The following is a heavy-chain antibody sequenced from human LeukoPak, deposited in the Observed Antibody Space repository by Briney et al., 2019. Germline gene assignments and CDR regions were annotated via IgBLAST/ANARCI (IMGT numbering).Heavy chain of an antibody. D-gene: IGHD6-6*01. Sequence: SGPTLVKPTQTLTLTCTFSGFSLTTSGVGVGWFRQSPGEAPEWLAIIYWNDDKQYNPSLKSRLTITKDTSKNQVVLTMTNMDPVDTATYYCAYRKEAPRRGGWFDPWGQGTLVTVSS. CDR3: AYRKEAPRRGGWFDP. CDR2: IYWNDDK. V-gene: IGHV2-5*01. CDR1: GFSLTTSGVG. J-gene: IGHJ5*02.